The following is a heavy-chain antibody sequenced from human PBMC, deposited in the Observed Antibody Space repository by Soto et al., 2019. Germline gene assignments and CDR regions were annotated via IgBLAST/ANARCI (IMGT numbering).Heavy chain of an antibody. Sequence: SETLSLTCAVYGGSFSGYYWSWIRQPPGKGLEWIGEINHSGSTNYNPSLKSRVTISVDTSKNQFSLKLSSVTAADTAVYYCARVRRYCSSTSCYLMFDPWGQGTLVTVSS. CDR3: ARVRRYCSSTSCYLMFDP. CDR2: INHSGST. V-gene: IGHV4-34*01. D-gene: IGHD2-2*01. CDR1: GGSFSGYY. J-gene: IGHJ5*02.